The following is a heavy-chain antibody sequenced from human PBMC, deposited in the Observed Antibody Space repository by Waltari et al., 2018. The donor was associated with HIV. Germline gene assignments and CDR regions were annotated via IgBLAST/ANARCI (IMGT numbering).Heavy chain of an antibody. D-gene: IGHD3-10*01. CDR1: GFTLTRVW. CDR3: TSEEDYGSGSHFDY. Sequence: EVQLVESGGDLLKPGGCLRLSCAASGFTLTRVWMSWVRQAPGKGLEWVGRIKTKGDGGATDYAAAVKGRFTISRDDSKNTVYLQMNSLKIEDTAVYYCTSEEDYGSGSHFDYWGQGTLVTVSS. J-gene: IGHJ4*02. CDR2: IKTKGDGGAT. V-gene: IGHV3-15*01.